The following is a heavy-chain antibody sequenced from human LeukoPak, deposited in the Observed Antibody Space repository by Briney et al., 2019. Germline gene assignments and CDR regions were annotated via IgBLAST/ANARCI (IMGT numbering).Heavy chain of an antibody. Sequence: SETLSLTCTVSGGSISSYYWSWIRQPAGKGLEWIGRIYTSGSTNYNPSLKSRVTMSVDTSKNQFSLKLSSVTAADTAVYYCARDPRVPTTVTTRGPGIVWYFDLWGRGTLVTVSS. CDR2: IYTSGST. D-gene: IGHD4-17*01. J-gene: IGHJ2*01. CDR1: GGSISSYY. V-gene: IGHV4-4*07. CDR3: ARDPRVPTTVTTRGPGIVWYFDL.